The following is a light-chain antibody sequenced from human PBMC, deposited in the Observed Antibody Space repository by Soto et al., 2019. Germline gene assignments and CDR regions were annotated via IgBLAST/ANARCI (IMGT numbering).Light chain of an antibody. CDR2: AAS. Sequence: DIQMTQSPSAVSASVGDRVTITCRASQDISNYLAWFQQKPGTVPKRLIYAASSLQSGVPSRFSGSGSGTEFSLTISNLQPEDFATYYCLQHSDYPRTFGQGTKVDIK. V-gene: IGKV1-17*03. J-gene: IGKJ2*01. CDR3: LQHSDYPRT. CDR1: QDISNY.